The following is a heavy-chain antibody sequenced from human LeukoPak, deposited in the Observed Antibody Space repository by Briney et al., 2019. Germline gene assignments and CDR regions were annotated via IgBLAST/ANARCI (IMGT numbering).Heavy chain of an antibody. CDR3: ARDRWFGELSPSYDC. V-gene: IGHV3-33*01. Sequence: GGSLRLSCAASGFTFSSYGMHWVRQAPGKGLEWVAVIWYDGSNKYYADSVKGRFTISRDNSKNTLYLQMNSLRAEDTAVYYCARDRWFGELSPSYDCWGQGTLVTVSS. D-gene: IGHD3-10*01. CDR2: IWYDGSNK. J-gene: IGHJ4*02. CDR1: GFTFSSYG.